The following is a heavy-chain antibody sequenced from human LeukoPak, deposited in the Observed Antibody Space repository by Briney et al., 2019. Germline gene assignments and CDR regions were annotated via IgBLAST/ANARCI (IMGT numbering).Heavy chain of an antibody. CDR2: MNPNSGNT. CDR1: GYTFTSYD. J-gene: IGHJ6*02. CDR3: ARTWSRRYDYGDYDAYYYYGMDV. Sequence: GASVKVSCKASGYTFTSYDINWVRQATGQGLEWMVWMNPNSGNTGYAQKFQGRVTMTRNTSISTAYMEPSSLRSEDTAVYYCARTWSRRYDYGDYDAYYYYGMDVWGQGTTVTVSS. V-gene: IGHV1-8*01. D-gene: IGHD4-17*01.